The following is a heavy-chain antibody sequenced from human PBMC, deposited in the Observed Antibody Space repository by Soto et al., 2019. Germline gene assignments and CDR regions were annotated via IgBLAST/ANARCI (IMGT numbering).Heavy chain of an antibody. Sequence: LSLTCTVSGVSITPYYWTWIRHPPGKGLEWIGYVYHTGNTYYNPSLKSRVTISLDTSKNQVSLRLKSVTAADTAVYYCAREQYNWKLWGQGTLVTVSS. V-gene: IGHV4-59*01. CDR1: GVSITPYY. CDR2: VYHTGNT. D-gene: IGHD1-20*01. J-gene: IGHJ4*02. CDR3: AREQYNWKL.